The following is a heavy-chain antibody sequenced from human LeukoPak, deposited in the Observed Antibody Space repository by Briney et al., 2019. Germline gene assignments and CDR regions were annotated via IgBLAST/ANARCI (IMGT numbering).Heavy chain of an antibody. Sequence: SETLSLTCTVSGGSISSYYWSWIRQPAGKGLEWIGYIYYSGSTNYNPSLKSRVTISVDTSKNQFSLKLSSVTAADTAVYYCARENGYGWFDPWGQGTLVTVSS. V-gene: IGHV4-59*01. D-gene: IGHD2-15*01. CDR3: ARENGYGWFDP. J-gene: IGHJ5*02. CDR1: GGSISSYY. CDR2: IYYSGST.